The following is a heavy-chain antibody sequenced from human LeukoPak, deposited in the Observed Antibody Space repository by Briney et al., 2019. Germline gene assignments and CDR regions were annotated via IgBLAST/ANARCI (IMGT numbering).Heavy chain of an antibody. V-gene: IGHV3-53*01. D-gene: IGHD2-2*01. J-gene: IGHJ3*02. CDR2: IYSGGST. Sequence: TGGSPRLSCAVSGFTVSNNDMSWVRQAPGKGLEWVSVIYSGGSTYYADSVKGRFTISRDNSKNTLYLQMNSLRAEDTAVYYCARGRCSSTSCYAGAFDIWGQGTMVTVSS. CDR1: GFTVSNND. CDR3: ARGRCSSTSCYAGAFDI.